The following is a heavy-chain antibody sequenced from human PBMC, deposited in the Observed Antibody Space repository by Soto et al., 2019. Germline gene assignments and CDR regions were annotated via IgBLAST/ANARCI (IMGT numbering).Heavy chain of an antibody. V-gene: IGHV1-3*01. CDR3: ARGMVATSHYYYYYGMDV. J-gene: IGHJ6*02. CDR1: GYTFTSYA. CDR2: INAGNGNT. Sequence: QVQLVQSGAEVKKPGASVKVSCKASGYTFTSYAMHWVRQAPGQRLEWMGWINAGNGNTKYSQKSQGRVTITRDTSASTAYMELSSLRSEDTAVYYCARGMVATSHYYYYYGMDVWGQGTTVTVSS. D-gene: IGHD5-12*01.